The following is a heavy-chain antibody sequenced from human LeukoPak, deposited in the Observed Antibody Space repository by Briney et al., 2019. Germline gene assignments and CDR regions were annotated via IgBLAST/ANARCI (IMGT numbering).Heavy chain of an antibody. J-gene: IGHJ4*02. D-gene: IGHD2-15*01. V-gene: IGHV3-49*04. Sequence: GGSLRLSCTASGFTFGDYAMSWVRQAPGKGLEGVGFIRSKAYGGTTEYAASVKGRFTISRDDSKSIAYLQMNSLKTEDTAVYYCTRVRGSGGSCYYFDYWGQGTLVTVSS. CDR2: IRSKAYGGTT. CDR3: TRVRGSGGSCYYFDY. CDR1: GFTFGDYA.